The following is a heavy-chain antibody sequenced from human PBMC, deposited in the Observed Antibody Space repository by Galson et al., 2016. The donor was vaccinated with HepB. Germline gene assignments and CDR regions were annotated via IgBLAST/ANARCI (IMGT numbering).Heavy chain of an antibody. CDR2: IYHSGST. CDR3: ATCITAYWYFDL. D-gene: IGHD6-13*01. V-gene: IGHV4-4*02. J-gene: IGHJ2*01. CDR1: GGSISSSNW. Sequence: ETLSLTCGVSGGSISSSNWWSWVRQPPGKGLEWIGEIYHSGSTNYNPSLRSRVTISVDKSKNQFSLKLSSVTAADTAVYYCATCITAYWYFDLWGRGTLVTVSS.